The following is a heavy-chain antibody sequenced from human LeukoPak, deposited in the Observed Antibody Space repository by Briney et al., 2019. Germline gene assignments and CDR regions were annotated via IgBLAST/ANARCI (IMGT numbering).Heavy chain of an antibody. CDR1: GFTFTSYG. CDR2: ISHSSSYI. CDR3: AKDGDGYYGSGSYSDY. D-gene: IGHD3-10*01. V-gene: IGHV3-21*01. Sequence: GGSLRLSCAASGFTFTSYGMTWVRQAPGKGLEWVSSISHSSSYIYYADSVKGRFTISRDNSKNTLYLQMNSLRAEDTAVYYCAKDGDGYYGSGSYSDYWGQGTLVTVSS. J-gene: IGHJ4*02.